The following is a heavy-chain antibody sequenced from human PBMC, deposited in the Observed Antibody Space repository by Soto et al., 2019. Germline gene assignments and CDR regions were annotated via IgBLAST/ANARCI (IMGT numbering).Heavy chain of an antibody. CDR1: GFTFSNAW. J-gene: IGHJ4*01. CDR2: IKSKADGGTK. D-gene: IGHD2-2*01. Sequence: EVQLVESGGGLVEPGGSLRLSCAASGFTFSNAWINWVRQAPGKGLEWVGGIKSKADGGTKDFAATVKGRFAISRDDLKDLVDLQMNSLKTEDTAVYYCTTDSYIPSVTVRFHYLGPGTLVPVSS. V-gene: IGHV3-15*07. CDR3: TTDSYIPSVTVRFHY.